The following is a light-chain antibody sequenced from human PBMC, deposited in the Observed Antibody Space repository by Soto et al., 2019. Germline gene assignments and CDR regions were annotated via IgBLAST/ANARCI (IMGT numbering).Light chain of an antibody. J-gene: IGKJ2*01. CDR3: QQRSNWPPMYT. Sequence: EIVLTQTPPSLSVTPGQPASISCKSSHNLRHSDGRTYVYWYVQRPGQTPQVLIYDASNRATGIPARFSGSGSGTDFTLTISSLEPEDFAVYYCQQRSNWPPMYTFGQGTKLEIK. CDR1: HNLRHSDGRTY. CDR2: DAS. V-gene: IGKV2D-29*01.